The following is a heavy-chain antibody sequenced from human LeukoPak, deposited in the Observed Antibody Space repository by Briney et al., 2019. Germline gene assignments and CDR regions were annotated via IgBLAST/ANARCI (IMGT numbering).Heavy chain of an antibody. CDR3: ATQTCQLLVSPLDY. Sequence: ASVKVSCKVSGYTLTELSMHWMRQAPGKGLEWMGGFDPEDGETIYAQKFQGRVTMTEDTSTDTAYMELSSLRFEDTAVYYFATQTCQLLVSPLDYWGQGTLVTVSS. CDR1: GYTLTELS. J-gene: IGHJ4*02. D-gene: IGHD2-2*01. CDR2: FDPEDGET. V-gene: IGHV1-24*01.